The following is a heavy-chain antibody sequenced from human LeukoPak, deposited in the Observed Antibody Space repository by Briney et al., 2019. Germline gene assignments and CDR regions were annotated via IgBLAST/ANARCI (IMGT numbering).Heavy chain of an antibody. CDR2: INHSGTT. V-gene: IGHV4-34*01. CDR1: GGSFSDYY. J-gene: IGHJ6*04. Sequence: SETLSLTCAVYGGSFSDYYWNWIRQPPRKGLEWIGEINHSGTTNYTPSLKSRVTISVDTSKNQFSLRLSAVTAADTAVYHCARGLRLPSRSSPAVPHVWGKGTTVTVSA. D-gene: IGHD2-2*01. CDR3: ARGLRLPSRSSPAVPHV.